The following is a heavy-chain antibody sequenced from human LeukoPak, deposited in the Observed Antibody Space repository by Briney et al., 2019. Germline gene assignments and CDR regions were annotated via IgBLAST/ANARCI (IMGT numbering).Heavy chain of an antibody. Sequence: GGSLRLSCAASGFTFSSYAMSWVRQAPGKGLEWVSAISGSGGSTYYADSVKGRFTISRDNAKNSLYLQMNSLRAEDTAVYYCARGGYYYDSSGYYRTTRRGFDYWGQGTLVTVSS. J-gene: IGHJ4*02. D-gene: IGHD3-22*01. CDR2: ISGSGGST. CDR3: ARGGYYYDSSGYYRTTRRGFDY. V-gene: IGHV3-23*01. CDR1: GFTFSSYA.